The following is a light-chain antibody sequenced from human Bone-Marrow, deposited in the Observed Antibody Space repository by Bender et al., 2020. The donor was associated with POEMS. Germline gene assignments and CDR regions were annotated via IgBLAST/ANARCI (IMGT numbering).Light chain of an antibody. CDR3: SSYAGSNNLL. Sequence: QSALTQPASVSGSPGQSITISCTGSSSDIGAYNYVSWYQQHPGKAPKFLIFDVNQRPSGVPDRFSGSKSGTSASLAITGLQSDDEADYYCSSYAGSNNLLFGGGTKLTVL. J-gene: IGLJ2*01. V-gene: IGLV2-8*01. CDR2: DVN. CDR1: SSDIGAYNY.